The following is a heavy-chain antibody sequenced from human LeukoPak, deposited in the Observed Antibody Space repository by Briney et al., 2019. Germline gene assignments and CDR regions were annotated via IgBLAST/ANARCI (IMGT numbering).Heavy chain of an antibody. V-gene: IGHV4-30-4*08. CDR3: ARPGQWLGSFDI. CDR2: IYYSGST. CDR1: GGSISSGDYY. Sequence: SQTLSLTCTVSGGSISSGDYYWSWIRQPPGKGPEWIGYIYYSGSTYYNPSLKSRVTISVDTSKNQFSLKLSSVTAADTAVYYCARPGQWLGSFDIWGQGTMVTVSS. D-gene: IGHD6-19*01. J-gene: IGHJ3*02.